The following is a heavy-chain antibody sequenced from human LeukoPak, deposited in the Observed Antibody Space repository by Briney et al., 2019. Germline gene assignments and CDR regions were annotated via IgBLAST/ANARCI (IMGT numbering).Heavy chain of an antibody. CDR3: ARGGSSWQNYLDY. D-gene: IGHD6-13*01. J-gene: IGHJ4*02. CDR1: GFTFTKAW. CDR2: IYSGGYT. V-gene: IGHV3-66*01. Sequence: GGSLRLSCAASGFTFTKAWMSWVRQALGKGLEWVSIIYSGGYTDYADSVKGRFIIATDNSKNTLYLQLNSLRVEDTAVYYCARGGSSWQNYLDYWGQGSLVTVSS.